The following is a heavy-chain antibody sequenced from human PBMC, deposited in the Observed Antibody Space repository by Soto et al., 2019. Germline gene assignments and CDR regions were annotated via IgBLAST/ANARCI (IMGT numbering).Heavy chain of an antibody. V-gene: IGHV4-34*01. CDR1: GVSFSGYY. CDR2: INHSGNT. Sequence: SETLSLTCAFYGVSFSGYYWSWIRQPPGKGLEWIGEINHSGNTNYNPSLKSRVTISVDTSKNQFSLKLSSVTAADTAMYYCARVGYCSGGTCSTPFDYWGQGTLVTVSS. J-gene: IGHJ4*02. CDR3: ARVGYCSGGTCSTPFDY. D-gene: IGHD2-15*01.